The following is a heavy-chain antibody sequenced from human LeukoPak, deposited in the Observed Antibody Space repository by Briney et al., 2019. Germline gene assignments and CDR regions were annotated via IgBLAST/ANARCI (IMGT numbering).Heavy chain of an antibody. CDR3: AKDCWRSAWYSQGDDY. D-gene: IGHD6-13*01. J-gene: IGHJ4*02. CDR1: GFTFSSYG. CDR2: IRYDGRNK. V-gene: IGHV3-30*02. Sequence: GGSLRLSYAASGFTFSSYGMNWVRLAPGKGLEWVACIRYDGRNKYYADSVKGRFTISRDNSKNTLYLQMNSLRPEDTAVYYCAKDCWRSAWYSQGDDYWGQGTLVTVSS.